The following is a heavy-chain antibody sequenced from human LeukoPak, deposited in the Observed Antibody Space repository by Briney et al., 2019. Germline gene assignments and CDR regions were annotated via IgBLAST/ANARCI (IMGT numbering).Heavy chain of an antibody. CDR1: GGSFSGYY. V-gene: IGHV4-34*01. CDR2: INHSGST. CDR3: ARGRWGYYYGSGRKGYYFDY. D-gene: IGHD3-10*01. J-gene: IGHJ4*02. Sequence: SETLSLTCAVYGGSFSGYYWSWIRQPPGKGLEWIGEINHSGSTNYNPSLKSRVTISVDTSKTQFSLKLSSVTAADTAVYYCARGRWGYYYGSGRKGYYFDYWGQGTLVTVSS.